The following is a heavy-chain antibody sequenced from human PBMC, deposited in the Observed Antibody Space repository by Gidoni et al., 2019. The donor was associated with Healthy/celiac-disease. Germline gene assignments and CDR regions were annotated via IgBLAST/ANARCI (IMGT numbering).Heavy chain of an antibody. J-gene: IGHJ6*02. Sequence: EVQLLESGGGLVQPGGSLRLSCAASGFTFSSYAMSWVRQAPGKGLEWVSAISGSGGSTYYADSVKGRFTISRDNSKNTLYLQMNSLRAEDTAVYYCAKDQAGMATIHYYGMDVWGQGTTVTVSS. V-gene: IGHV3-23*01. CDR2: ISGSGGST. CDR1: GFTFSSYA. CDR3: AKDQAGMATIHYYGMDV. D-gene: IGHD5-12*01.